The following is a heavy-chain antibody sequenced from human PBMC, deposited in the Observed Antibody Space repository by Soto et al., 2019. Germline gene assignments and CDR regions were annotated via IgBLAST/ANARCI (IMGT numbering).Heavy chain of an antibody. V-gene: IGHV3-7*05. CDR1: GFTFRNFW. CDR3: ARGPGGCNDATFKY. J-gene: IGHJ4*02. Sequence: EVQLVESGGGLVQPGGSLRLSCAASGFTFRNFWMKWVRRAPAKGLEWGANINQDGSEKNYVDSVRGRFTISRDNAKNSLYLQMSSLRAEDTGIYYCARGPGGCNDATFKYRGQGILVTVSS. CDR2: INQDGSEK. D-gene: IGHD1-1*01.